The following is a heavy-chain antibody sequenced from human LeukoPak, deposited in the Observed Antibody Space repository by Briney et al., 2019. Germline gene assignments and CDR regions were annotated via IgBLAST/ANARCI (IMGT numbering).Heavy chain of an antibody. CDR3: ARGPQPYDDSGSRAFDI. CDR1: GFPFRDYA. J-gene: IGHJ3*02. Sequence: GGSQRLSCAASGFPFRDYAMHWVRQAPGKGLEYVSTISSNGDITYYAESVKGRFSISRDNSKNTLFLQLGSLRAEDMAVYYCARGPQPYDDSGSRAFDIWGQGAMVTVSS. CDR2: ISSNGDIT. V-gene: IGHV3-64*02. D-gene: IGHD4-17*01.